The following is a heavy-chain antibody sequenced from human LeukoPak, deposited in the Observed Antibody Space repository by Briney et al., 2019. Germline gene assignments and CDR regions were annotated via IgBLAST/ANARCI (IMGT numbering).Heavy chain of an antibody. V-gene: IGHV5-51*01. Sequence: GESLKISCKGSGYSFTSYWIGWVRQMPGKGLEWMGIIYPGDSDTRYSPSFQGQVTISADKSISTAYLQWSSLKASDTAMYYCARQPVEMATIGTAFDIWGQGTMVTVSS. CDR2: IYPGDSDT. J-gene: IGHJ3*02. D-gene: IGHD5-24*01. CDR3: ARQPVEMATIGTAFDI. CDR1: GYSFTSYW.